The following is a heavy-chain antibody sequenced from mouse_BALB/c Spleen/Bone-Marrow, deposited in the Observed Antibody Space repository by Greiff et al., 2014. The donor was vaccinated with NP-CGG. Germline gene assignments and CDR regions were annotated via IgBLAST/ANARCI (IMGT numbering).Heavy chain of an antibody. CDR1: GYTFTRYW. Sequence: VKLVESGAELAKPGASVKMSCKASGYTFTRYWMHWVKQRPGQGLEWIGYINPSTDYTEYNQKFKDKATLTADKSSSTAYMQLSSLTSEDSAVYYCARWFAGDVWGAGTTVTVSS. D-gene: IGHD2-2*01. V-gene: IGHV1-7*01. CDR3: ARWFAGDV. CDR2: INPSTDYT. J-gene: IGHJ1*01.